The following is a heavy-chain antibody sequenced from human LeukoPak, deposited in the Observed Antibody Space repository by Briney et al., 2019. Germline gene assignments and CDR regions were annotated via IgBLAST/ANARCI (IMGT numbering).Heavy chain of an antibody. D-gene: IGHD3-22*01. Sequence: GGSLRLSCGASGFTFSKHGMNWVRQAPGKGLEWLSGVSPPGGGTYYADSVKGRFTISRDDSKNTVYLQLSSLRAEDTAIYYCVKEFYDSSGYHSDYWGQGTLVTVSS. CDR1: GFTFSKHG. CDR2: VSPPGGGT. CDR3: VKEFYDSSGYHSDY. J-gene: IGHJ4*02. V-gene: IGHV3-23*01.